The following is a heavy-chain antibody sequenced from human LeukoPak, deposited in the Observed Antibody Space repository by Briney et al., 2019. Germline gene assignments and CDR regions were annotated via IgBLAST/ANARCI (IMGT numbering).Heavy chain of an antibody. D-gene: IGHD6-13*01. CDR1: GFTFSSYA. J-gene: IGHJ6*02. CDR3: ARDLSSSWYPPCYYYGMDV. Sequence: GRSLRLSCAASGFTFSSYAMHWVRQAPGKGLEWVAVISYDGSNKYYADSVKGRFTISRDNSKNTLYLQMNSLRAEDTAVYYCARDLSSSWYPPCYYYGMDVWGQGTTVTVSS. V-gene: IGHV3-30*04. CDR2: ISYDGSNK.